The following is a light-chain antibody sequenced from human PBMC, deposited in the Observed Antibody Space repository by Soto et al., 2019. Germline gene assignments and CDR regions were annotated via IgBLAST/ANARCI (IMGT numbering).Light chain of an antibody. J-gene: IGKJ1*01. Sequence: EIVMTQSPATLSVSPGERVILSCRASQSLNTNVFWYQQKVGQPPRLLIYDASTRATGIPARFSGSGSGTDFTLTISSLQSEDFAFYYCLQIIKGRTFGQGTKVAIK. CDR2: DAS. CDR1: QSLNTN. V-gene: IGKV3-15*01. CDR3: LQIIKGRT.